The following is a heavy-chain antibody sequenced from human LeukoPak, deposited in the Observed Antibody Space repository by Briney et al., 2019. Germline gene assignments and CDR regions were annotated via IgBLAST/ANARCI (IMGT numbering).Heavy chain of an antibody. CDR2: IRSKANSYAT. V-gene: IGHV3-73*01. Sequence: GGSLRLSCAASGFTFSGSAMHWVRQASGKGLEWVGRIRSKANSYATAYAASVKGRFTISRDDSKNTAYLQMNSLKTEDTAVYYCTRVGDDFWSGRSDAFDIWGQGTMVTVSS. CDR3: TRVGDDFWSGRSDAFDI. J-gene: IGHJ3*02. D-gene: IGHD3-3*01. CDR1: GFTFSGSA.